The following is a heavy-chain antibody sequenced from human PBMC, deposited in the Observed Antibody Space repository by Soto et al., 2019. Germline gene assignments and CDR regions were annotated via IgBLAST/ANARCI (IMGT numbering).Heavy chain of an antibody. V-gene: IGHV1-18*01. CDR2: INGYNGNT. CDR3: ARMGDVPYYYYGMDV. D-gene: IGHD3-16*01. J-gene: IGHJ6*02. CDR1: GYTFSTYG. Sequence: QVQLVQSGAEVKKPGASVKVSCKASGYTFSTYGINWVRQAPGQGLEWMGWINGYNGNTNYAPKLQGRITMTTDTSTTTAYMELRSLRSVDTAVYYCARMGDVPYYYYGMDVWGQGTTVTVSS.